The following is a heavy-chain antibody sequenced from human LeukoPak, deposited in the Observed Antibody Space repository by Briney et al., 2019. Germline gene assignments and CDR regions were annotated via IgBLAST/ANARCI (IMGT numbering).Heavy chain of an antibody. CDR2: IYYSGST. D-gene: IGHD3-22*01. J-gene: IGHJ4*02. CDR3: ARDLYYDSSGYYLAGNPFDY. V-gene: IGHV4-30-4*01. Sequence: PSQTLSLTCTVSGGSISSGDYYWSWIRQPPGKGLEWIGSIYYSGSTYYNPSLKSRVTISVDTSKNQFSLKLSSVTAADTAVYYCARDLYYDSSGYYLAGNPFDYWGQGTLVTVSS. CDR1: GGSISSGDYY.